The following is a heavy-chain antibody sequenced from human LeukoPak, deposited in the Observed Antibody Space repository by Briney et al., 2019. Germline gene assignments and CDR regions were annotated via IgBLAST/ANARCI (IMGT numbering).Heavy chain of an antibody. J-gene: IGHJ4*02. Sequence: GRPLRLSCAASGFTFSSHGMHWVRQAPGKGLEWVALIWYDGSNKYNADSVKGRFTISRDNSKSTLYLQMNSLRAEDTAVYYCARDQGKGSGSYYGMDFWGQGSLVTVSS. CDR3: ARDQGKGSGSYYGMDF. CDR1: GFTFSSHG. D-gene: IGHD3-10*01. V-gene: IGHV3-33*01. CDR2: IWYDGSNK.